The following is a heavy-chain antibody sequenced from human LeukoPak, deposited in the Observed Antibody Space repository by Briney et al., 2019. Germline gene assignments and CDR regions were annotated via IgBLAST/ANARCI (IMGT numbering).Heavy chain of an antibody. CDR1: GYRFTTDY. V-gene: IGHV5-51*01. Sequence: GESLKISCKASGYRFTTDYIGWVRQMPGKGLEWMGIIYPGDSDTRYSPSLQGQVTISADKSISTAYLQWSSLKASDTAMYYCARRPYCSSTSCYGPYNWFDPWGQGTLVTVSS. CDR3: ARRPYCSSTSCYGPYNWFDP. CDR2: IYPGDSDT. D-gene: IGHD2-2*01. J-gene: IGHJ5*02.